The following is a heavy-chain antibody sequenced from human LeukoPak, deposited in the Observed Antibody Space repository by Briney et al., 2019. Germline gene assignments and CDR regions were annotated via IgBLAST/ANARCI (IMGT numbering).Heavy chain of an antibody. V-gene: IGHV4-38-2*02. Sequence: SETLSLTCSVSGHSINSGYYWGWIRQPPGKGLEWIGSISQSGRTYYSPSVKSRVTISVDTSKNQFSLKLSSVTAADTAVYYCARVIPPYCYYGMDVWGRGTTVTVSS. J-gene: IGHJ6*04. CDR3: ARVIPPYCYYGMDV. CDR2: ISQSGRT. CDR1: GHSINSGYY.